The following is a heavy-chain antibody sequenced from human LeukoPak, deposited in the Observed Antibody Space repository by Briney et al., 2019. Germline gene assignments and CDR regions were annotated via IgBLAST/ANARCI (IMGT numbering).Heavy chain of an antibody. D-gene: IGHD5-12*01. CDR1: GGSISSSTYY. J-gene: IGHJ6*03. CDR3: ARIVVATIAGNGLDYYYMDV. V-gene: IGHV4-39*01. Sequence: PSETLSLTCTVSGGSISSSTYYWGWIRQPPGKGLEWIGSIYYSGSTYYNPSLKSRVTISVDTSKNQFSLKVSSVTAADTAVYYCARIVVATIAGNGLDYYYMDVWGKGTTVTVSS. CDR2: IYYSGST.